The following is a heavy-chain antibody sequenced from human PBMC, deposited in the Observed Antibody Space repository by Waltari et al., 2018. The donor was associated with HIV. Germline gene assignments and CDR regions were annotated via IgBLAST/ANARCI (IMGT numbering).Heavy chain of an antibody. CDR2: VYTSAST. CDR1: SGSITSGNHY. D-gene: IGHD3-10*01. V-gene: IGHV4-61*02. CDR3: ARALDYYESGSFPLWFFDV. J-gene: IGHJ2*01. Sequence: QVQLQESGPGLVKPSQTLSLTCTVSSGSITSGNHYWSWIRQPAGKGLEWIGRVYTSASTNDNPSLRKRVTMSIDTPRNQFSLRLSSVAAADTAVYYCARALDYYESGSFPLWFFDVWGRGTLVTVSS.